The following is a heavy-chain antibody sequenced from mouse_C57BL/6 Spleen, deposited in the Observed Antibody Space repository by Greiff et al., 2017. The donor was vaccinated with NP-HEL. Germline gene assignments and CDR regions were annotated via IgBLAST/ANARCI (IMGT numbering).Heavy chain of an antibody. V-gene: IGHV1-26*01. J-gene: IGHJ1*03. CDR1: GYTFTDYY. CDR2: INPNNGGT. CDR3: ARSDYGNYVGYFDV. Sequence: EVQLQQSGPELVKPGASVKISCKASGYTFTDYYMNWVKQSHGKSLEWIGDINPNNGGTSYNQKFKGKATLTVDKSSSTAYMELRSLTSEDSAVYYCARSDYGNYVGYFDVWGTGTTVTVSS. D-gene: IGHD2-1*01.